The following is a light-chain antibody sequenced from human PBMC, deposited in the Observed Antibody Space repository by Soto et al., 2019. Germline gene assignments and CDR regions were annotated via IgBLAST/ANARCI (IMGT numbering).Light chain of an antibody. Sequence: EIVLTQSPGTLSFSPGERATLSCRASQSVRNNYLAWYQHIPGQAPRALIYAASNRATGIPDRFSGSGSGTDFTLTISRLEPEDFAVYYCQQYGNSWSFGQGTKVEIK. CDR1: QSVRNNY. CDR2: AAS. J-gene: IGKJ1*01. CDR3: QQYGNSWS. V-gene: IGKV3-20*01.